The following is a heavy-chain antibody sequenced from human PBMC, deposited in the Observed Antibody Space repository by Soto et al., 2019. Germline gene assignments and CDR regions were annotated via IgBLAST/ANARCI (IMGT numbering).Heavy chain of an antibody. CDR1: GGTFSSYA. CDR2: IIPIFGTA. CDR3: ARDRKQQLVRGGMDV. V-gene: IGHV1-69*13. J-gene: IGHJ6*02. Sequence: SVKVSCKASGGTFSSYAISWVRQAPGQGLEWMGGIIPIFGTANYSQKFQGRVTITADESTSTAYMELSSLRSEDTAVYYCARDRKQQLVRGGMDVWGQGTTVTVSS. D-gene: IGHD6-13*01.